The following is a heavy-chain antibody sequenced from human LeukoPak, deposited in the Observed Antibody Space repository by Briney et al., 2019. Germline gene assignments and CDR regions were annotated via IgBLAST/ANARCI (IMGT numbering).Heavy chain of an antibody. D-gene: IGHD3-16*02. Sequence: GGSLRLSCTASGFTFGDYAMSWFRQAPGKGLEWVGFIRSKAYGGTTEYAASVKGRFTIPRDDSKSIAYLQMNSLKTEDTAVYYCTRDLTDYDYVWGSYRPLGGFDYWGQGTLVTVSS. CDR1: GFTFGDYA. V-gene: IGHV3-49*03. CDR2: IRSKAYGGTT. J-gene: IGHJ4*02. CDR3: TRDLTDYDYVWGSYRPLGGFDY.